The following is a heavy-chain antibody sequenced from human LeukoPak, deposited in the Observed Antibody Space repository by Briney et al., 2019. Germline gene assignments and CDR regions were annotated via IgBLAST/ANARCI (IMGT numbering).Heavy chain of an antibody. CDR3: ARAIGKSEGY. V-gene: IGHV3-23*01. CDR2: ISGSGGST. Sequence: GGSLRLSCAASGFTFSSYAMSWVRQAPGKGLEWVSAISGSGGSTYYADSVKGRFTISRDNAKNSLYLQMNSLRAEDTAVYYCARAIGKSEGYWGQGTLVTVSS. CDR1: GFTFSSYA. J-gene: IGHJ4*02. D-gene: IGHD4-23*01.